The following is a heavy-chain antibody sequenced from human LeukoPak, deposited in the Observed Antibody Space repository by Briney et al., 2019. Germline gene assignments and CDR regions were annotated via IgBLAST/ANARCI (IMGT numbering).Heavy chain of an antibody. CDR3: ARGTNRDGYIGVYFDY. V-gene: IGHV1-69*06. J-gene: IGHJ4*02. D-gene: IGHD5-24*01. CDR2: IIPIYGTS. CDR1: GGTFRSYA. Sequence: SVKVSCKASGGTFRSYAINWVRQAPGQGLEWMGGIIPIYGTSNYAQKFQGRVTINADKSTSTAYMELNNLRSEDTAVYYCARGTNRDGYIGVYFDYWGQGTLVTVSS.